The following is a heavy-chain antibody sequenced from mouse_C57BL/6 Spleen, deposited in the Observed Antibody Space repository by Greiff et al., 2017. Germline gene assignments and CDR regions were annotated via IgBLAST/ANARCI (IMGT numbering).Heavy chain of an antibody. CDR2: IWTGGGT. J-gene: IGHJ4*01. Sequence: VKLKESGPGLVAPSQSLSITCTVSGFSLTSYAISWVRQPPGKGLEWLGVIWTGGGTNYNSALKTRLSISKDNSKSQVFLKMNSLQPDDTARYYCARKEITTVVATPYYAMDYWGQGTSVTVSS. CDR1: GFSLTSYA. D-gene: IGHD1-1*01. CDR3: ARKEITTVVATPYYAMDY. V-gene: IGHV2-9-1*01.